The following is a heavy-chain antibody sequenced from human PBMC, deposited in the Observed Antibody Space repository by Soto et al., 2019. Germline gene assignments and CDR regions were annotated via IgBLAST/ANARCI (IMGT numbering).Heavy chain of an antibody. CDR1: GGTFSSYA. D-gene: IGHD7-27*01. CDR2: IIPIFGTA. CDR3: ARLSNHADAFDI. V-gene: IGHV1-69*13. J-gene: IGHJ3*02. Sequence: AVKVSCKASGGTFSSYAISWVRQAPGQGLEWMGGIIPIFGTANYAQKFQGRVTITADESTSTAYMELSSLRSEDTAVYYCARLSNHADAFDIWGQGTMVTVSS.